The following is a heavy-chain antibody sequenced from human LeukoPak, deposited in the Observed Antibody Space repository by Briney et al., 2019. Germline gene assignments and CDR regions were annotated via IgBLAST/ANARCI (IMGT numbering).Heavy chain of an antibody. Sequence: GASVKVSCKASGGTFSSYAISWVRQAPGQGLEWMGGIIPIFGTANYAQKFQGRVTITADESTSTAYMELSSLRSEDTAVYYCARGYCSSTSCYVGWFDPWGQGTLVTVSS. V-gene: IGHV1-69*13. CDR1: GGTFSSYA. D-gene: IGHD2-2*01. CDR2: IIPIFGTA. CDR3: ARGYCSSTSCYVGWFDP. J-gene: IGHJ5*02.